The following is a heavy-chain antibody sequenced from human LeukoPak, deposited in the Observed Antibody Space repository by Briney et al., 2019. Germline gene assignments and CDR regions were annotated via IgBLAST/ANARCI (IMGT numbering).Heavy chain of an antibody. V-gene: IGHV1-2*02. CDR2: INPNSGGT. CDR1: GYTFTGYY. J-gene: IGHJ3*02. D-gene: IGHD3-9*01. CDR3: ARDRSQGYFDWLLSNTNAFDI. Sequence: GASVKVSCKASGYTFTGYYMHWVRQAPGQGLEWMGWINPNSGGTNYAQKLQGRVTMTTDTSTSTAYMELRSLRSDDTAVYYCARDRSQGYFDWLLSNTNAFDIWGQGTMVTVSS.